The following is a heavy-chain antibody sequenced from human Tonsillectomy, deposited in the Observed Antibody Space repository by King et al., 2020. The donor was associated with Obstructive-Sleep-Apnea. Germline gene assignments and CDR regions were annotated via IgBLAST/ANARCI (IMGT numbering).Heavy chain of an antibody. CDR3: ARTLSIAAAGTGWYFDL. D-gene: IGHD6-13*01. CDR1: GGSISSYY. CDR2: IYYSGST. J-gene: IGHJ2*01. V-gene: IGHV4-59*01. Sequence: VQLQESGPGLVKPSETLSLTCTVSGGSISSYYWSWIRQPPGKGLEWIGYIYYSGSTNYNPSLKSRVTLSVDTSKNQFSLKLSSVTAADTAVYYCARTLSIAAAGTGWYFDLWGRGTLVTVSS.